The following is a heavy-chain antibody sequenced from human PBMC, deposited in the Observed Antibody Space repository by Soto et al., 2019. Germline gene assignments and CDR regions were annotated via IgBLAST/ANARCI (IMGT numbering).Heavy chain of an antibody. Sequence: GASVKVSCKASGCTFTTHGISWVRQAPGQGLEWMGWISPYNGKTTYAQKVQGRVTMTTDTSTSTAYMELRGLRSDDTAVYYCARVDDYVWGSFRPWGQGTQVTVSS. V-gene: IGHV1-18*04. J-gene: IGHJ4*02. CDR1: GCTFTTHG. CDR3: ARVDDYVWGSFRP. D-gene: IGHD3-16*02. CDR2: ISPYNGKT.